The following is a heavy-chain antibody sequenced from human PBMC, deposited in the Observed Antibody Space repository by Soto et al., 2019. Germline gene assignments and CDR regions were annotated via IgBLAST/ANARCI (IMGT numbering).Heavy chain of an antibody. CDR1: GFSFSDYA. CDR2: ISGDAGST. V-gene: IGHV3-23*01. D-gene: IGHD3-16*01. J-gene: IGHJ4*02. CDR3: AKRVYVDYVWFDY. Sequence: EVQLLESGGGLVQPGGSLRLSCAASGFSFSDYAMSWVRQAPGKGLEWVSIISGDAGSTKYADSVKGRFTISRVNSKNTVYLQMNSLRAEDTAVYYCAKRVYVDYVWFDYWGQGTLVTVSS.